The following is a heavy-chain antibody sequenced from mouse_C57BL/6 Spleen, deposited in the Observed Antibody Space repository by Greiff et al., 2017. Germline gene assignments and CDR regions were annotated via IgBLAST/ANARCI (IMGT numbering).Heavy chain of an antibody. J-gene: IGHJ4*01. Sequence: EVKLVESGGGLVQSGRSLRLSCATSGFTFSDFYMEWVRQAPGKGLEWIAASRNKANDYTTEYSASVKGRFIVSRDTSQSILYLQMNALRAEDTAIYYCARDKYYYAMDYWGQGTSVTVSS. CDR1: GFTFSDFY. CDR2: SRNKANDYTT. CDR3: ARDKYYYAMDY. V-gene: IGHV7-1*01.